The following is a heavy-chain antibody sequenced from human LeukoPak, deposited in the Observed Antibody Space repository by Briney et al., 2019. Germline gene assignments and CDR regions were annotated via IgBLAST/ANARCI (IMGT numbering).Heavy chain of an antibody. Sequence: SETLSLTCTVSGGSISSYFWTWIRQPPGKGLEWIGYIYYSGSTSYNPSLKSRVTMSVDTSKNQFSLNLNSVTAADTAVYYCARGYLDWFDHWVQGTLVTVSS. V-gene: IGHV4-59*01. J-gene: IGHJ5*02. CDR2: IYYSGST. D-gene: IGHD1-26*01. CDR3: ARGYLDWFDH. CDR1: GGSISSYF.